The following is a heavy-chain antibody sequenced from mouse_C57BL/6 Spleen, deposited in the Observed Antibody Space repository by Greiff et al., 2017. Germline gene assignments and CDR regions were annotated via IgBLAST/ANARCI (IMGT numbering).Heavy chain of an antibody. J-gene: IGHJ2*01. CDR3: SRCSGSSYDY. CDR2: IDPSDSYT. D-gene: IGHD1-1*01. CDR1: GYTFTSYW. V-gene: IGHV1-69*01. Sequence: QVQLQQPGAELVMPGASVKLSCKASGYTFTSYWMHWVKQRPGQGLEWIGEIDPSDSYTNYNQKFKGKSTLTVDKSSSTAYMQHSRLTSEDSAVYYCSRCSGSSYDYWGQGTTLTVSS.